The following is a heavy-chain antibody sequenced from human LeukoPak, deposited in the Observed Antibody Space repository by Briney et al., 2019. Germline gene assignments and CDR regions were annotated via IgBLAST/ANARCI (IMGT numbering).Heavy chain of an antibody. CDR2: IYHSGST. D-gene: IGHD4-17*01. CDR3: ARDNGDYPYYFDF. J-gene: IGHJ4*02. V-gene: IGHV4-30-2*01. Sequence: PSGTLSLTCAVSGGSISSGIYSWNWIRQPPGKGLEWIGYIYHSGSTYYNPSLKSRVTILVDRSKNQFSLKLSSVTAAGTAVYYCARDNGDYPYYFDFWGQGTLVTVSS. CDR1: GGSISSGIYS.